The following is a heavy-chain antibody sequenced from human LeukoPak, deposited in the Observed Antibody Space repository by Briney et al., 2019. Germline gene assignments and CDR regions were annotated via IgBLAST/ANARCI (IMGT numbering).Heavy chain of an antibody. D-gene: IGHD3-3*01. J-gene: IGHJ4*02. Sequence: EASVKVSCKASGVTFSSYAISWVRQAPGQGLERMGRIIPILGIANYAQKFQGRVTITADKSTSTAYMELSSLRSEDTAVYYCARDPPGPHDFWSGYFDYWGQGTLVTVSS. V-gene: IGHV1-69*04. CDR2: IIPILGIA. CDR3: ARDPPGPHDFWSGYFDY. CDR1: GVTFSSYA.